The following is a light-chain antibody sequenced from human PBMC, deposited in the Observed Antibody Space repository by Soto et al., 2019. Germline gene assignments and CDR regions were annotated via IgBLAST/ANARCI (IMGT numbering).Light chain of an antibody. J-gene: IGKJ2*01. V-gene: IGKV3-11*01. CDR2: DAS. CDR1: RTVSSY. CDR3: QQRSNWPHT. Sequence: DIVLTQSPATLSLSPGERATLSCRASRTVSSYLAWYQQRPGQAPRLLIYDASNRAAGIPARFSGSGAGTDFTLTISSLEPEDFAVYYCQQRSNWPHTFGQGTTLEIK.